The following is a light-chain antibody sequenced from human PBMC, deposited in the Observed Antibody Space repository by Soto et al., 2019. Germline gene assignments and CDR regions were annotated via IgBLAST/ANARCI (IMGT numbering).Light chain of an antibody. Sequence: QSALTQPPSASGSPGQSVTISCTRTSSDVGGYNYVSWYQQHPGKAPKLMIYEVTKRPSGVPDRFSGSKSGNTASLTVSGLQAEDEADYFCCSHAGDNTYVFGTGTKVTVL. CDR2: EVT. CDR1: SSDVGGYNY. CDR3: CSHAGDNTYV. V-gene: IGLV2-8*01. J-gene: IGLJ1*01.